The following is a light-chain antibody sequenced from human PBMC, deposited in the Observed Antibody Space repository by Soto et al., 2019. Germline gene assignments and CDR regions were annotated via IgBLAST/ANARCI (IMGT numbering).Light chain of an antibody. CDR2: EAS. CDR1: QYINTR. V-gene: IGKV3-20*01. CDR3: QQYGSSPGT. J-gene: IGKJ1*01. Sequence: EIVLTQSPATLSSFPGDRVTLSCRASQYINTRLARYQHRPGQAPRLLIYEASSRAAAIPDRFSGSGSGTDFTLTISRLEPEDFAVYYCQQYGSSPGTFGQGTKVDIK.